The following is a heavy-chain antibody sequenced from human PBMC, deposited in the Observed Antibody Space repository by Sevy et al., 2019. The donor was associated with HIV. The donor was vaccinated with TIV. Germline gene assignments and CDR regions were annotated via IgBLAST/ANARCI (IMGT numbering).Heavy chain of an antibody. CDR3: ARGENDDEFFQY. V-gene: IGHV3-30*04. J-gene: IGHJ1*01. Sequence: GGFLRLSCTVSGFIFSNFAMHWVRQAPGKGLEWVVVTSYDGSHKYYADSVKGRFTVSRDNSRNILSLEMSSLTRDDTAVYYCARGENDDEFFQYWGQGTLVTVSS. CDR1: GFIFSNFA. CDR2: TSYDGSHK. D-gene: IGHD1-26*01.